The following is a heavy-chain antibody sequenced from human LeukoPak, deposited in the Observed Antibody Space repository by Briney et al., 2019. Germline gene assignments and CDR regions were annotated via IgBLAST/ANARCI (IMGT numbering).Heavy chain of an antibody. V-gene: IGHV3-23*01. Sequence: GGSLRLSCAASGFTFTNAWMSWVRQAPGKGLEWVSAISGSGGSTYYADSVKGRFTISRDNSKNTLYLQMNSLRAEDTAVYYCAKALGGSGSKTYFDYWGQGTLVTVSS. CDR2: ISGSGGST. CDR3: AKALGGSGSKTYFDY. CDR1: GFTFTNAW. D-gene: IGHD1-26*01. J-gene: IGHJ4*02.